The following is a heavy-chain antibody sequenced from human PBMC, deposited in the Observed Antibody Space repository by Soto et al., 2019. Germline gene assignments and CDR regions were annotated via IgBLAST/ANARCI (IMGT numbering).Heavy chain of an antibody. CDR2: IYHIGST. V-gene: IGHV4-30-2*01. D-gene: IGHD1-26*01. CDR1: GGSISSVDYS. CDR3: ARGGSYYSGLDY. J-gene: IGHJ4*02. Sequence: PSETLSLTCAVSGGSISSVDYSWSWIRQPPGEGLEWIGYIYHIGSTYYNPSLKSRVTISVDRSKKQFSLKLSSVTAAGTAVYYCARGGSYYSGLDYWGQGTLVTVSS.